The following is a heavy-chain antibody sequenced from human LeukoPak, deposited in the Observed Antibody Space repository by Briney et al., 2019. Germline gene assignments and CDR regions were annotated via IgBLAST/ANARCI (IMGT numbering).Heavy chain of an antibody. CDR1: GGSFSGYY. V-gene: IGHV4-34*01. J-gene: IGHJ6*02. D-gene: IGHD1-26*01. CDR2: INHSGST. Sequence: SETLSLTCAVYGGSFSGYYWSWIRQPPGKGLEWIGEINHSGSTNYNPSLKSRVTISVDTSKNQFSLKLRSVTAADTAVYYCARGYSGSPRYYYYYGMDVWGQGTTVTVSS. CDR3: ARGYSGSPRYYYYYGMDV.